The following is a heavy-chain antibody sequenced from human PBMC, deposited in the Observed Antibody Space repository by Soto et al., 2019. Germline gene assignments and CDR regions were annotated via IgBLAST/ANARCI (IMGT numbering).Heavy chain of an antibody. Sequence: GASVKVSCKASEGTFSTHAISWVRQAPEEGLEWMGGIVPLFGTTNFAQKFQGRVSISADKATNTVSMELISLRFEDTAIYYCAGGVMVRRGDAWFDTWGQGTLVTVSS. CDR1: EGTFSTHA. V-gene: IGHV1-69*06. CDR3: AGGVMVRRGDAWFDT. D-gene: IGHD3-10*01. CDR2: IVPLFGTT. J-gene: IGHJ5*02.